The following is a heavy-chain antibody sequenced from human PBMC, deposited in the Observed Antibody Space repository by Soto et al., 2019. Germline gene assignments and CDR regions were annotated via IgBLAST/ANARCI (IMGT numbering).Heavy chain of an antibody. V-gene: IGHV5-51*01. D-gene: IGHD6-19*01. CDR1: GGSFTKYW. CDR2: IYPGDSDT. CDR3: ARPFDTSGWYDH. J-gene: IGHJ5*02. Sequence: GPAEHISCEGTGGSFTKYWIAWVRQMPGKGLECMGIIYPGDSDTRYSPSFQGQVTISADKSINTAYLQWSSLKASDSAIYYCARPFDTSGWYDHWGQGTLVTVSS.